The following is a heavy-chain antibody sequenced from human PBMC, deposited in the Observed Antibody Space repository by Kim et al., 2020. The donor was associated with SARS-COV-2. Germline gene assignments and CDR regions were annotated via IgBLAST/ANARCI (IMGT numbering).Heavy chain of an antibody. CDR2: INPSGNRT. CDR3: ARGASSGKAYDY. V-gene: IGHV1-46*01. D-gene: IGHD6-6*01. J-gene: IGHJ4*02. Sequence: ASVKVSCKASGYTFTTYYMHWVRQAPGQGLEWMGIINPSGNRTNYAQKFQGRVTMTRDTSTSTVYMDLSSLRSEDTAVYYCARGASSGKAYDYWGQGTLVTVSS. CDR1: GYTFTTYY.